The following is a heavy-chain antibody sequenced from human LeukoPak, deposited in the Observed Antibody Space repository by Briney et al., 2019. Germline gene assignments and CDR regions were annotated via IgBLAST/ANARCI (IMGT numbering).Heavy chain of an antibody. J-gene: IGHJ3*02. CDR3: ARDKGYCSGGSCYSSDDAFEI. D-gene: IGHD2-15*01. CDR1: GGSIYRYY. CDR2: LYTRGST. V-gene: IGHV4-4*07. Sequence: PSETLSLTCTVSGGSIYRYYWSWIRQPAGKGLEWIGRLYTRGSTNYKHSLKSRPTMSLDTSKNQFSLHLVSVTAADTAVYYCARDKGYCSGGSCYSSDDAFEICGQGTMVTVSS.